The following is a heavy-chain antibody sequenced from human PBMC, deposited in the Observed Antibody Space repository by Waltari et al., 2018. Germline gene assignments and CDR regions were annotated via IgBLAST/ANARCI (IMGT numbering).Heavy chain of an antibody. CDR2: INSDGSST. V-gene: IGHV3-74*01. Sequence: VQLVESGGGLVQPGGSLRLSCAASGFTFSSYWLHWVRQAPGKGLVWVSRINSDGSSTSYADSVKGRCSISRDNAKNTLYLQMNSRRAEDTAVYYCARGHDFWSGYSYWYFDLWGRGTLVTVSS. CDR3: ARGHDFWSGYSYWYFDL. CDR1: GFTFSSYW. J-gene: IGHJ2*01. D-gene: IGHD3-3*01.